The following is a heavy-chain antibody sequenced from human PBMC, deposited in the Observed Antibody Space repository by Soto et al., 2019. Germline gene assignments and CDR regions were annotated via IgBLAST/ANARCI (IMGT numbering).Heavy chain of an antibody. Sequence: ASVKVSCKASGYTFTSYGISWVRQAPGQGLEWMGWISAYNGNTNYAQKLQGRVTMTTDTSTSTAYMELRSLRSDDTAVYYCARDRNLQRSGWYAYWGQGTLVTVTS. D-gene: IGHD6-19*01. J-gene: IGHJ4*02. V-gene: IGHV1-18*01. CDR3: ARDRNLQRSGWYAY. CDR1: GYTFTSYG. CDR2: ISAYNGNT.